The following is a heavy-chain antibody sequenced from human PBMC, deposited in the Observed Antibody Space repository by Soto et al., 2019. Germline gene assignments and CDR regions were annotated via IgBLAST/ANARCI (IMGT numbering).Heavy chain of an antibody. D-gene: IGHD2-2*01. CDR2: IWYDGSNK. J-gene: IGHJ4*02. CDR3: ARGRGLLVPAALLFDY. V-gene: IGHV3-33*01. CDR1: GFTFSSYG. Sequence: GGSLRLSCAASGFTFSSYGMHWVRQAPGKGLEWVAVIWYDGSNKYYADSVKGRFTISRDNSKNTLYLQMNSLRAEDTAVYYCARGRGLLVPAALLFDYWGQGTLVTVSS.